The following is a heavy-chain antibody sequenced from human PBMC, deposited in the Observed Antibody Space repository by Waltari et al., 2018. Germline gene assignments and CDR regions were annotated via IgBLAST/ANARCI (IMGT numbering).Heavy chain of an antibody. J-gene: IGHJ4*02. V-gene: IGHV3-23*01. D-gene: IGHD6-13*01. CDR2: ISATGGTT. CDR1: GFTFTKYV. Sequence: VQLLESGGGLVQPGGSLSLSCAVSGFTFTKYVMTWVRQAPGKGLEWVSSISATGGTTYYADSVKGRFTISRDNSKTTVFLQMKSLGAEDTAMYYCARKNSSTWPAFDYWGQGLLVTVSS. CDR3: ARKNSSTWPAFDY.